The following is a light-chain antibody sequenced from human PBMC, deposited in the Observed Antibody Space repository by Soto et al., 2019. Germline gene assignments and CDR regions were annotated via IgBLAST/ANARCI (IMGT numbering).Light chain of an antibody. V-gene: IGKV1D-16*01. J-gene: IGKJ5*01. Sequence: DVQMTQSPSSLSASVGDRVTITCRASQDINSWLAWYQQKPGNAPKSLIYAASSLQTGVPSRFSGSGSGTDFTLTISRLEPEDFAVYYCQQYGSSPPITFGQGTRLEIK. CDR1: QDINSW. CDR3: QQYGSSPPIT. CDR2: AAS.